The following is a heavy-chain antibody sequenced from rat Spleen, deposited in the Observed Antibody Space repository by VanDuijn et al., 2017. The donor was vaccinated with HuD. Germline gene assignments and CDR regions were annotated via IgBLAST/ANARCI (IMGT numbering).Heavy chain of an antibody. V-gene: IGHV3-1*01. CDR2: ISYSGST. D-gene: IGHD1-6*01. Sequence: VQLQASGPGLVKPSQSLSLTCSVTGYSITSTYWGWIRKFPGNKMEWIGHISYSGSTSYNPSLKSRISITRDTSKNQFFLQLNSVTTEDTATYYCARHGYGAHWYFDFWGPGTMVTVSS. CDR1: GYSITSTY. J-gene: IGHJ1*01. CDR3: ARHGYGAHWYFDF.